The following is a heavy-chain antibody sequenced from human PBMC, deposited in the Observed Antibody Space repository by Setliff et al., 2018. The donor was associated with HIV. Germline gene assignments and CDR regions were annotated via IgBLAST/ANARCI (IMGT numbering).Heavy chain of an antibody. Sequence: SETLSLTCFVYGGFFSGHYWSWIRQFPGKGLEWIGEISHSGRTNYNPSLKTRVTISVDTSKNQFSLKVNSVTAADTAMYYCVIRRNFDWLMKSGPFDHWGQGILVTAPQ. CDR3: VIRRNFDWLMKSGPFDH. J-gene: IGHJ4*02. CDR2: ISHSGRT. CDR1: GGFFSGHY. V-gene: IGHV4-34*01. D-gene: IGHD3-9*01.